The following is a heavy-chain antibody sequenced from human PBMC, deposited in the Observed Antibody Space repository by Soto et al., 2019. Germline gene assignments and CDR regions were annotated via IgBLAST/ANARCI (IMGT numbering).Heavy chain of an antibody. V-gene: IGHV4-59*01. D-gene: IGHD1-26*01. J-gene: IGHJ5*02. CDR2: IYGTGTT. CDR1: GGSISSYY. CDR3: AGFSSGTYLFDL. Sequence: SEPLCLPCTVSGGSISSYYWSWIRQPPGKGLEWIGYIYGTGTTNYSPSLTNRVTISVDMSKNQFSLRLSSVTAADTAVYYCAGFSSGTYLFDLWGQGTPVTVSS.